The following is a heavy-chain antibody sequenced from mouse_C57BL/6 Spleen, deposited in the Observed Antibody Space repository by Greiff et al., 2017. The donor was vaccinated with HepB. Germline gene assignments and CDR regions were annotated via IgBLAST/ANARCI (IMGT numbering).Heavy chain of an antibody. Sequence: QVQLQQPGAELVKPGASVKLSCKASGSTFTSYWMQWVKQRPGQGLEWIGEIDPSDSYTNYNQKFKGKATLTVDTSSSTAYMQLSSLTSEDSAVYYCARLRDGYSFWGQGTLVTVSA. CDR2: IDPSDSYT. D-gene: IGHD2-3*01. CDR1: GSTFTSYW. J-gene: IGHJ3*01. V-gene: IGHV1-50*01. CDR3: ARLRDGYSF.